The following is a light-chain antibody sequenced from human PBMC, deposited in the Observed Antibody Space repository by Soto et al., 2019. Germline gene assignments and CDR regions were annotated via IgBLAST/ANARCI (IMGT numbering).Light chain of an antibody. CDR2: GAS. Sequence: EIVMTQSPATLSVSPGERATLSCRASQSVSSNLAWYQQKPGQAPRLLIYGASTRATGIPARFSGSGSGTEFNLTISSLQPVYIAVYCSQQYNNWPPYTFGQGTKLEIK. CDR3: QQYNNWPPYT. J-gene: IGKJ2*01. V-gene: IGKV3-15*01. CDR1: QSVSSN.